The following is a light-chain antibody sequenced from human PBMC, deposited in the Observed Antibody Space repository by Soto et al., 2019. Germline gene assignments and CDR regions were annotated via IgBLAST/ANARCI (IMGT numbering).Light chain of an antibody. V-gene: IGKV1-39*01. CDR2: AAS. Sequence: DIQMTQSPSSLSASVRDRVTITCRASQSISNFLNWYQQKPGKAPKLLISAASSFQGGVPSRFSGSGSGTDFTLTISSLQPEDFATYYCQQSYTTPFTFGPGTKVDIK. J-gene: IGKJ3*01. CDR1: QSISNF. CDR3: QQSYTTPFT.